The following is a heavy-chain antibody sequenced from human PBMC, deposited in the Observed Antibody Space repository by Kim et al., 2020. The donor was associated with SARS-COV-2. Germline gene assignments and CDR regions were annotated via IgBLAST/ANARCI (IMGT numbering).Heavy chain of an antibody. CDR2: ISSSSGYI. Sequence: GGSLRLSCAASGFTFSSYSMNWVRQAPGKGLEWVSSISSSSGYIYYADSVKGRFTISRDNAKNSLYLQMNSLRAEDTAVYYCARGGWGSGWGGYYYYGMDVWGQGTTVTVSS. CDR3: ARGGWGSGWGGYYYYGMDV. D-gene: IGHD6-19*01. V-gene: IGHV3-21*01. CDR1: GFTFSSYS. J-gene: IGHJ6*02.